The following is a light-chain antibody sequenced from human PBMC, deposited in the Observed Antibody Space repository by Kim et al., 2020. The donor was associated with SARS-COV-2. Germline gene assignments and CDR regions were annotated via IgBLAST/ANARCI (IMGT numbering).Light chain of an antibody. CDR3: QSADSSVYV. CDR1: ALSNQY. Sequence: SYELTQPPSVSVSPGQTARITCSGDALSNQYAYWYQQKPGQAPVLVIYKDSETPSGIPGRFSGSSSGTTVTLTISGVQAEDEADYYCQSADSSVYVFGSGTKVNVL. CDR2: KDS. J-gene: IGLJ1*01. V-gene: IGLV3-25*03.